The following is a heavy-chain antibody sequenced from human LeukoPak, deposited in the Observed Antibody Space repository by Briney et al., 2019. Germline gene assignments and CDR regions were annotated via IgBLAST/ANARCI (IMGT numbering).Heavy chain of an antibody. V-gene: IGHV1-2*02. J-gene: IGHJ5*02. CDR2: INPNSGGT. CDR1: GYTFTGYY. Sequence: ASVKVSCKASGYTFTGYYMHWVRQAPGQGLEWMGWINPNSGGTNYAQKFQGRVTMTRDTSINTAYMELSRLRSDDTAVYYCATVVPAAMGWFDPWGQGTLVTVSS. CDR3: ATVVPAAMGWFDP. D-gene: IGHD2-2*01.